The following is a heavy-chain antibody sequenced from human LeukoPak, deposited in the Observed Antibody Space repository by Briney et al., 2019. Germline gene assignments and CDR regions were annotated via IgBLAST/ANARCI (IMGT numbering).Heavy chain of an antibody. CDR3: ARVDIGPGSYYRYYYYMDV. D-gene: IGHD3-10*01. J-gene: IGHJ6*03. CDR1: GGSISSSTYY. V-gene: IGHV4-39*07. Sequence: SEILSLTCTVSGGSISSSTYYWGWIRQPPGKGLEWIGSVYYSGSTSYNPSLKSRVTISIDTSKIQFSLKLSSVTAADTAVYYCARVDIGPGSYYRYYYYMDVWGKGTTVTVSS. CDR2: VYYSGST.